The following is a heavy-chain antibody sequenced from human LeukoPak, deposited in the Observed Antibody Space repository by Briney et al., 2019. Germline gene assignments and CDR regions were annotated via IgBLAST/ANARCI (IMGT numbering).Heavy chain of an antibody. CDR2: INHSGST. CDR1: GFTFSSHG. J-gene: IGHJ6*03. Sequence: PGGSLRLSCAAYGFTFSSHGMNWVRQPPGKGREWIGEINHSGSTNYNPSLKSRVTISVDTSKNQFSLKLSSVTAADTAVYYCARGGLPVYYYYMDVWGKGTTVTISS. CDR3: ARGGLPVYYYYMDV. V-gene: IGHV4-34*01.